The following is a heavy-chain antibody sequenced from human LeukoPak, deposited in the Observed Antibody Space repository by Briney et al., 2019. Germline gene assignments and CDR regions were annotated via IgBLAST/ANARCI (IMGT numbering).Heavy chain of an antibody. CDR2: ISAYNGNT. CDR1: GYTFTSYG. Sequence: GASVTVSCKASGYTFTSYGISWVRQAPGQGLEWMGWISAYNGNTNYAQKLQGRVTMTTDTSTSTAYMELRSLRSDDTAVYYCARGGEPDRGEYYYYYYGMDVWGQGTTVTVSS. V-gene: IGHV1-18*01. J-gene: IGHJ6*02. CDR3: ARGGEPDRGEYYYYYYGMDV. D-gene: IGHD1-14*01.